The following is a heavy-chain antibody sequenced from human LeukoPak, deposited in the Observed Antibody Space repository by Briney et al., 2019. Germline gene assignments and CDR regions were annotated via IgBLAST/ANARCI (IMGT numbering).Heavy chain of an antibody. J-gene: IGHJ3*02. Sequence: ASVKVSCKASGYTFRSYGISWVRQAPGQGLEWMGGIIPIFGTANYAQKFQGRVTITADESTSTAYMELSSLRSEDTAVYYCARLIHRNIWGQGTMVTVSS. D-gene: IGHD2-21*01. CDR3: ARLIHRNI. CDR1: GYTFRSYG. CDR2: IIPIFGTA. V-gene: IGHV1-69*13.